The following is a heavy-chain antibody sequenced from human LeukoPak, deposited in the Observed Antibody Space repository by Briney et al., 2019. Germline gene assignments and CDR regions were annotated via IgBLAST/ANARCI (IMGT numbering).Heavy chain of an antibody. V-gene: IGHV3-48*03. J-gene: IGHJ3*02. D-gene: IGHD6-19*01. CDR3: ARLGGVAGGIHDVFDI. CDR1: GFTFSGYE. Sequence: GGSLRLSCAASGFTFSGYEMNWVRQAPGEGLEWVSYISSSGSTIKYADSVKGRFTISRDNAKNSLYLQMNRLRAEDTAVYYCARLGGVAGGIHDVFDIRGQGTMVTVSS. CDR2: ISSSGSTI.